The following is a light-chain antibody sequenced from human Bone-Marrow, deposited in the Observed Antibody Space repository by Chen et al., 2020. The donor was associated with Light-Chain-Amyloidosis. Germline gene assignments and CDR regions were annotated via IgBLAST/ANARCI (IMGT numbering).Light chain of an antibody. J-gene: IGLJ3*02. CDR3: QVWDRSSDRPV. V-gene: IGLV3-21*03. CDR1: NIGSTS. CDR2: ADR. Sequence: SYVLTQPSSVSVAPVKTATTACGGNNIGSTSVHWYQQSPGQASLLVVYADRDRPSGIPERLSGSNSGNTATLTISRVEAGDEADYYCQVWDRSSDRPVFGGGTKLTVL.